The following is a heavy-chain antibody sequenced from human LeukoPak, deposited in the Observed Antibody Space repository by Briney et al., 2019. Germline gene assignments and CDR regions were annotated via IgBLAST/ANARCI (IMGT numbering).Heavy chain of an antibody. CDR2: IKQDGSEK. CDR1: GFTFSAYS. J-gene: IGHJ4*01. V-gene: IGHV3-7*01. CDR3: ARDPGPRVPPGSYSDY. D-gene: IGHD1-26*01. Sequence: GGSLRLSCAASGFTFSAYSMSWVRQAPGKGLEWVANIKQDGSEKYYVGSVKGRFTISRDNAKNSLYLQMNSLRAEDTAVYYCARDPGPRVPPGSYSDYWGHGTLVTVSS.